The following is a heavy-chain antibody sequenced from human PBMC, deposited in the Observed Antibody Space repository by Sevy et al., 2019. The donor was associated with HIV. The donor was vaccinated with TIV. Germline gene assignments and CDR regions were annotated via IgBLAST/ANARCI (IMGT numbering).Heavy chain of an antibody. J-gene: IGHJ4*02. Sequence: GGFLRLSCVASGFTFSNAWMSWVRQTPGKGLEWVGRIKSNTDGGTRDFAAPVKGRFAIARDDSKSTLSLQMDSLQTEDTAVYYCTAGVGTSDFDYWGQGILVTVSS. CDR1: GFTFSNAW. D-gene: IGHD1-26*01. V-gene: IGHV3-15*01. CDR2: IKSNTDGGTR. CDR3: TAGVGTSDFDY.